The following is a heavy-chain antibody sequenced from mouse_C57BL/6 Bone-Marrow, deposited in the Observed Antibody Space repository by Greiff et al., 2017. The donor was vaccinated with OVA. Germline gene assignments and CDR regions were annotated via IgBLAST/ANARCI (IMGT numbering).Heavy chain of an antibody. V-gene: IGHV1-52*01. CDR1: GYTFTSYW. J-gene: IGHJ4*01. CDR2: IDPSDSET. Sequence: QVQLQQPGAELVRPGSSVKLSCKASGYTFTSYWMHWVKQRPIQGLEWIGNIDPSDSETHYNQKFKDKATLTVDKSSSTAYMQLSSLTSEDSAVYYCARRGSPHPSMDDWGQGTSVTVSS. CDR3: ARRGSPHPSMDD.